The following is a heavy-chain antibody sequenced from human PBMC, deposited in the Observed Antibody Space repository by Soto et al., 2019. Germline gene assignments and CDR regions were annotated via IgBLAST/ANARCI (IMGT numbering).Heavy chain of an antibody. D-gene: IGHD5-12*01. J-gene: IGHJ6*02. Sequence: QVQLVQSGAEVKKPGSSVKVSCKASGGTFSSYAISWVRQAPGQGLEWMGGIIPIFGTANYAQKFQGRVTIAAAESTSTAYRALSSLRSEATEVYYWARELVATRGGRYYYSGMDVWGQGTTVTVSS. CDR3: ARELVATRGGRYYYSGMDV. CDR1: GGTFSSYA. CDR2: IIPIFGTA. V-gene: IGHV1-69*12.